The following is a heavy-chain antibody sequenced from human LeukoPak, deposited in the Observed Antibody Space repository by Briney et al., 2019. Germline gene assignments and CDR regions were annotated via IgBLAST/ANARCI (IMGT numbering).Heavy chain of an antibody. CDR1: GGTFSSYA. Sequence: ASVKVSCKASGGTFSSYAISWVRQAPGQGLEWMGWINPNSGGTNYAQKFQGRVTMTRDTSISTAYMELSRLRSDDTAVYYCARDQRLPAAMDPGPSYYYYYMDVWDKGTTVTVSS. CDR3: ARDQRLPAAMDPGPSYYYYYMDV. V-gene: IGHV1-2*02. J-gene: IGHJ6*03. D-gene: IGHD2-2*01. CDR2: INPNSGGT.